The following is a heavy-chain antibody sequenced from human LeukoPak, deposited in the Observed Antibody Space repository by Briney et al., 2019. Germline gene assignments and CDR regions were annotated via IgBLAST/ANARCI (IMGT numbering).Heavy chain of an antibody. Sequence: PSETLSLTCTVSGGSVSSGSYYWSWIRQPPGKGLEWIVSIYYSGSTNYNPSLKSRVTISVDTSKDQFSLKLSSVTSADTALYYCARSIDITATGTFYYYGMDVWGQGTTVTVSS. CDR3: ARSIDITATGTFYYYGMDV. CDR2: IYYSGST. V-gene: IGHV4-61*01. D-gene: IGHD6-13*01. CDR1: GGSVSSGSYY. J-gene: IGHJ6*02.